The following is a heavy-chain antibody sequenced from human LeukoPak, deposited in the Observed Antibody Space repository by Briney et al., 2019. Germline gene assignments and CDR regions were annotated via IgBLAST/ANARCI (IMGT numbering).Heavy chain of an antibody. CDR2: MDPSGSHK. D-gene: IGHD1-1*01. CDR3: AIWTSGNY. J-gene: IGHJ4*02. Sequence: GGSLRLSCAASEFIFNRSWMNWVRQAPGKGLEWVANMDPSGSHKRYVDSVKGRFTISKDNPGTSLYLDMYGLRAGDTAIYYCAIWTSGNYWGQGTLVTVSS. CDR1: EFIFNRSW. V-gene: IGHV3-7*01.